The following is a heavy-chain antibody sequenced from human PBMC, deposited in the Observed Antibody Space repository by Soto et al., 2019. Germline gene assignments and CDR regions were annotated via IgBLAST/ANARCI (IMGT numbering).Heavy chain of an antibody. V-gene: IGHV1-3*01. CDR2: INAGNGNT. J-gene: IGHJ5*02. CDR1: GYTFTSYA. CDR3: ARDKYSSTSWNWFDP. Sequence: QVQLVQSGAEVKKPGASVKVSCKASGYTFTSYAMHWVRQAPGQRLEWMGWINAGNGNTKYSQKFQGRVTITRDTSACTAYMELSSLRSEDTAVYYCARDKYSSTSWNWFDPWGQGTLVTVSS. D-gene: IGHD2-2*01.